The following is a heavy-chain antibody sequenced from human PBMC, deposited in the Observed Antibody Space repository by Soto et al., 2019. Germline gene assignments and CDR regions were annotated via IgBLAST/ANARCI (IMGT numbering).Heavy chain of an antibody. Sequence: GGYLRLSCAAYGFTFSSSAMSWVRQAPGKGVEWVSSIRGSSRDTDYADSAKGRLTISRDNSKNTLYLQMNSLRAEDTAVYYCASRGRYYGMYVCAKGPRSPSP. CDR1: GFTFSSSA. D-gene: IGHD3-10*01. CDR3: ASRGRYYGMYV. J-gene: IGHJ6*02. V-gene: IGHV3-23*01. CDR2: IRGSSRDT.